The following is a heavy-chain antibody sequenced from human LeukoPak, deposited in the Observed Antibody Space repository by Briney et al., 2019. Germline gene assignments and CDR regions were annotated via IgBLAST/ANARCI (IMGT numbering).Heavy chain of an antibody. CDR1: GFIFSSYG. D-gene: IGHD1-26*01. CDR3: AKDLLSAGSYYEACDY. CDR2: ISYDGSNK. V-gene: IGHV3-30*18. J-gene: IGHJ4*02. Sequence: GGSLRLSCAASGFIFSSYGMHWVRQAPGKGLEWVAVISYDGSNKYYADSVKGRFTISRDNSKNTLYLQMNSLRAEDTAVYYCAKDLLSAGSYYEACDYWGQGTLVTVSS.